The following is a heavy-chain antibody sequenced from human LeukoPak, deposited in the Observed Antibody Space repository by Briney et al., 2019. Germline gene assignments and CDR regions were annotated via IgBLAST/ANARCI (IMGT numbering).Heavy chain of an antibody. J-gene: IGHJ5*02. V-gene: IGHV1-2*02. CDR1: GYTFTGYY. Sequence: ASVKVSCKASGYTFTGYYMHWVRQAPGQGLEWMRWINPNSGGTNYAQKFQGRVTMTSDTSISTAYMELSRLRSDDTAVYYCARVGYYGSGSPHNWFDPWGQGTLVTVSS. CDR3: ARVGYYGSGSPHNWFDP. D-gene: IGHD3-10*01. CDR2: INPNSGGT.